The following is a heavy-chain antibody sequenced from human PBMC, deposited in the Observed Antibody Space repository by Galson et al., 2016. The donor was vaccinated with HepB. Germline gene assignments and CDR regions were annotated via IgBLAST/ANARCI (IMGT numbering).Heavy chain of an antibody. Sequence: GLEWIGTIFHTGGTYYNPSLKSRVTISMNMSKNQFSLKLSSVTAADTAVYYCAKSRNDYNSASGYDYWGQGTLVTVSS. D-gene: IGHD1-1*01. CDR3: AKSRNDYNSASGYDY. V-gene: IGHV4-38-2*01. CDR2: IFHTGGT. J-gene: IGHJ4*02.